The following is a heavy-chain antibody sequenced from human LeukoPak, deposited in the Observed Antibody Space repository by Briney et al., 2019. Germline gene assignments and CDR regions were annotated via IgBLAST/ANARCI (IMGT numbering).Heavy chain of an antibody. CDR2: ISSSSSYT. V-gene: IGHV3-21*01. J-gene: IGHJ4*02. CDR1: GFTFSSYS. CDR3: AREVYGSGSYYDY. Sequence: GGSLRLSCAASGFTFSSYSMNWVRQAPGKGLEWVSSISSSSSYTYYADSVKGRFTISRDNAKNSLYLQMNSLRAEDTAVYYCAREVYGSGSYYDYWGQGTLVTVSS. D-gene: IGHD3-10*01.